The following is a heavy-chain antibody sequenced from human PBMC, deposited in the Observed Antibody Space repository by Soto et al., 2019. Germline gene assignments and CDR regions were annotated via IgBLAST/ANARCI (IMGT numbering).Heavy chain of an antibody. CDR2: IIPILGIA. J-gene: IGHJ6*02. V-gene: IGHV1-69*02. CDR1: GGTFSSYT. D-gene: IGHD3-9*01. CDR3: ARGDIVAGYYKGPQPLYDCCGMGL. Sequence: QVQLVQSGAEVKKPGSSVKVSCKASGGTFSSYTISWVRQAPGQGLEWMGRIIPILGIANYAQKFQGRVTITADKSTRTASRELGSLRSEDTPGYSCARGDIVAGYYKGPQPLYDCCGMGLWGQGTTVTVSS.